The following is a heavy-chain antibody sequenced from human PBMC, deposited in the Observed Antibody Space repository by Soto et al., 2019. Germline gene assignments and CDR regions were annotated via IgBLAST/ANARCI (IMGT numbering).Heavy chain of an antibody. D-gene: IGHD3-10*02. CDR1: GFSFSGDA. V-gene: IGHV3-21*01. Sequence: GGSLRLSCAASGFSFSGDAMNWVRQAPGKGLEWVSSISTTSTYIYYADSVKGRFTISRDNAKNSLHLQMNSLRAEDTAVYYCVRDYVMDVWGQGTTVTVSS. CDR3: VRDYVMDV. J-gene: IGHJ6*02. CDR2: ISTTSTYI.